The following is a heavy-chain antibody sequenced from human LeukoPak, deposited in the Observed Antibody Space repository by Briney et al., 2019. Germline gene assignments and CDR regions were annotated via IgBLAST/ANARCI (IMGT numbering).Heavy chain of an antibody. D-gene: IGHD6-6*01. Sequence: GVSLRLSCVASGFTFSSYGMHWVRQAPGKGLEWVAVIWYDGSNKYYADSVKGRFTISRDNSKNTLYLQMNSLRAEDTAVYYCANIAARGGSDYWGQGTLVTVSS. CDR2: IWYDGSNK. J-gene: IGHJ4*02. CDR3: ANIAARGGSDY. V-gene: IGHV3-33*06. CDR1: GFTFSSYG.